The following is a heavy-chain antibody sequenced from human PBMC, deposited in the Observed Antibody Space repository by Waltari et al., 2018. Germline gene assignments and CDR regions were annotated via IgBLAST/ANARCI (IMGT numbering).Heavy chain of an antibody. D-gene: IGHD5-12*01. Sequence: QVQLQESGPGLVKPSETLSLTCTVSGGSISSYYWSWIRQPPGKGLEWIGYIYYSGSANHNPSRKRRVTRSVRTSKNQFSLKLSSVTAADTAVYYCAREGWLQFGPRGYYYGMDVWGQGTTVTVSS. V-gene: IGHV4-59*01. J-gene: IGHJ6*02. CDR2: IYYSGSA. CDR1: GGSISSYY. CDR3: AREGWLQFGPRGYYYGMDV.